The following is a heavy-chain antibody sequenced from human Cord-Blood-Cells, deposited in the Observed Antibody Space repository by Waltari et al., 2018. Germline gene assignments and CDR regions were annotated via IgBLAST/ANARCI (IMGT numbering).Heavy chain of an antibody. CDR1: GGSISSYY. J-gene: IGHJ6*03. D-gene: IGHD2-2*01. Sequence: QVQLQESGPGLVKPSETLSLTCTVSGGSISSYYWSWIRPPPGKGLEWIGYIYYSGSTNYNPSLKSRVTISVDTSKNQFSLKLSSVTAADTAVYYCARARMGLVQYYYYYMDVWGKGTTVTVSS. V-gene: IGHV4-59*01. CDR3: ARARMGLVQYYYYYMDV. CDR2: IYYSGST.